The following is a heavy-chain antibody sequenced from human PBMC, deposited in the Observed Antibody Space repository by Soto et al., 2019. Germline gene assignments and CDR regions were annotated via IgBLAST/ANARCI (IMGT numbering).Heavy chain of an antibody. CDR2: IIPIPGTA. CDR1: GGTFGSYA. V-gene: IGHV1-69*01. D-gene: IGHD2-2*01. CDR3: ARSQGSRTSLEIYYYYYYGMDV. J-gene: IGHJ6*01. Sequence: QVQLVQSGAEVKKPGSSVKVSCKASGGTFGSYAISWVRQAPGQGLEWMGGIIPIPGTANYAQKVQGRVTITADEYTSTAYMELSSLRSEDTAVYYCARSQGSRTSLEIYYYYYYGMDVWGQGTRVTVSS.